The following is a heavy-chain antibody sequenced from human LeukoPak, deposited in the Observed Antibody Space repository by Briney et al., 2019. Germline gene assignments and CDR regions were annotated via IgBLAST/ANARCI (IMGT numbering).Heavy chain of an antibody. Sequence: AGGSLRLSCAASGFIFSSYAMTWVRQAPGRGLEWVSVISGSGTSTYRADSVKGRFTVSRDNSKNTLYLQMNSLRAEDTAVYYCAKAEHYDILTGYSHFDCWGQGTLVTVSS. CDR3: AKAEHYDILTGYSHFDC. CDR1: GFIFSSYA. D-gene: IGHD3-9*01. V-gene: IGHV3-23*01. CDR2: ISGSGTST. J-gene: IGHJ4*02.